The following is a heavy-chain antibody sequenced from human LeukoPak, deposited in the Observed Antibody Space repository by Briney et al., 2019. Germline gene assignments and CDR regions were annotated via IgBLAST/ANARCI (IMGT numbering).Heavy chain of an antibody. D-gene: IGHD2-15*01. CDR2: INHSGST. CDR3: ARGVGYCSGGSCYRPTTFDY. CDR1: GGSFSGYY. V-gene: IGHV4-34*01. Sequence: SETLSLTCAVYGGSFSGYYWSWIRQPPGKGLEWIGEINHSGSTNYNPSLKSRVTISVDTSKNQFSLKLSSVTAADTAVYYCARGVGYCSGGSCYRPTTFDYWGQGTLVTVSS. J-gene: IGHJ4*02.